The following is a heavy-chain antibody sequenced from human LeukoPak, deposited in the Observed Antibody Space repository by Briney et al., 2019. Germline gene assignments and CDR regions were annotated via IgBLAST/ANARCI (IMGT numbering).Heavy chain of an antibody. J-gene: IGHJ4*02. CDR2: IQSEGATT. Sequence: GGSLRPACAASGPTFSDYWIDSVRQPPGKGRGWVSLIQSEGATTTYAYCVKGPFTMSRDNAKDMVYLQMNRLRDEHTAVYYCARDIYSIADWGQGTLVTVSS. CDR3: ARDIYSIAD. CDR1: GPTFSDYW. D-gene: IGHD3-3*02. V-gene: IGHV3-74*01.